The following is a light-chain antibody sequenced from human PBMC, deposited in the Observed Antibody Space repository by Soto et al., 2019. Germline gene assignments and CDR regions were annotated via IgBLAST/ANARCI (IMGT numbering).Light chain of an antibody. J-gene: IGLJ2*01. CDR2: SHN. CDR3: ATWDDSLSAVV. V-gene: IGLV1-47*02. Sequence: QSVLTQPPSASGTPGQRVTISCSGRSSNIGSNYVYWYQQLPETAPKLLVDSHNQRPSGVPERFSGSKSGTSASLAISGLRSEDEADYYCATWDDSLSAVVFGGGTKVTVL. CDR1: SSNIGSNY.